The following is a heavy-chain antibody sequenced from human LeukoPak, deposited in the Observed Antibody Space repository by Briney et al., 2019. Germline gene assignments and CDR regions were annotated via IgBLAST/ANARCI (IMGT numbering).Heavy chain of an antibody. CDR3: ARDYDYGDYPGY. CDR1: GFRFSAYA. D-gene: IGHD4-17*01. Sequence: PGGSLRLSCAASGFRFSAYALTWVRQAPGKGLEWVSTISDGGTDTYYADSVKGRFTISRDNAKNSLHLQMNSLRAEDTALYYCARDYDYGDYPGYWGQGTLVTVSS. CDR2: ISDGGTDT. J-gene: IGHJ4*02. V-gene: IGHV3-23*01.